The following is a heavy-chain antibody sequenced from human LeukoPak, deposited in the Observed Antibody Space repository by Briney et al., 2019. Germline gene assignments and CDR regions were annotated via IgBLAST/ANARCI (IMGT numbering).Heavy chain of an antibody. CDR3: AKAPYSGSLEYYFDY. CDR1: GFTFSSYA. V-gene: IGHV3-23*01. Sequence: GGSLRLSCAASGFTFSSYAMSWVRQAPGKGLEWVSAISGSGGSTYYADSVKGRFTISRDNSKNTLYLQMNSLRAEDTAVYYCAKAPYSGSLEYYFDYWGQGTLATVSS. J-gene: IGHJ4*02. D-gene: IGHD1-26*01. CDR2: ISGSGGST.